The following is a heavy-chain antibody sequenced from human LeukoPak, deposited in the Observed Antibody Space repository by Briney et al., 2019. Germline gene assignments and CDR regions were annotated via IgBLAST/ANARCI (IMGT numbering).Heavy chain of an antibody. V-gene: IGHV3-23*01. CDR3: AKGRNYDFLSCYYIQDY. J-gene: IGHJ4*02. CDR1: GFTFSSYA. CDR2: ISGSGGST. Sequence: GGSLRLSCAASGFTFSSYAMSWVRQAPGKGLEWVSAISGSGGSTYYADSVKGRFTISRDNSKNLLYLQMNSLRAEDTVVYYCAKGRNYDFLSCYYIQDYWGQGTLVTVSS. D-gene: IGHD3-3*01.